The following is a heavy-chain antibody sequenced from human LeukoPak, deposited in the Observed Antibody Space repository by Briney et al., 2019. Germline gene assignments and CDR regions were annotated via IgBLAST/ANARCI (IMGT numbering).Heavy chain of an antibody. Sequence: ASVKVSCKASGYTFTSYDINWVRQATGQGLEWMGWMNPNSGNTGYAQKFQGRVTMTRDTSISTAYMELSRLRSDDTAVCYCARGGVVTAIPDYWGQGTLVTVSS. V-gene: IGHV1-8*01. CDR3: ARGGVVTAIPDY. CDR2: MNPNSGNT. J-gene: IGHJ4*02. D-gene: IGHD2-21*02. CDR1: GYTFTSYD.